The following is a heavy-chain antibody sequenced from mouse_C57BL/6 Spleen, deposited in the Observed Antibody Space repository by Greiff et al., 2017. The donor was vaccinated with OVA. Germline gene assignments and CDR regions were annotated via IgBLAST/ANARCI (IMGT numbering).Heavy chain of an antibody. CDR2: INPNNGTT. V-gene: IGHV1-39*01. CDR3: ARGNEGSCSAWFAY. J-gene: IGHJ3*01. CDR1: GYSFTDYN. Sequence: EVQLQQSGPELVKPGASVKISCKASGYSFTDYNMNWVKQSNGKSLEWIGVINPNNGTTSYNQKFKGKATLTVDQSSSTAYMQLHSLTSEDSAVYYCARGNEGSCSAWFAYWGQGTLVTVSA. D-gene: IGHD1-1*01.